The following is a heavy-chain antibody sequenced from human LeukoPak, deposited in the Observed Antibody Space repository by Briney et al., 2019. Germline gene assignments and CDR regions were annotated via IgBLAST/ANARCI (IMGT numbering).Heavy chain of an antibody. V-gene: IGHV1-69*13. J-gene: IGHJ5*02. D-gene: IGHD2-21*02. CDR2: IIPIFGTA. CDR1: GGTFSSYA. CDR3: ASTRIVVVTASNWFDP. Sequence: GASVKVSCKASGGTFSSYAISWVRQAPGQGLEWMGGIIPIFGTANYAQKFQGRVTITADESTSTAYMELSSLRSEDTAVYYCASTRIVVVTASNWFDPWGQGTLVTVSS.